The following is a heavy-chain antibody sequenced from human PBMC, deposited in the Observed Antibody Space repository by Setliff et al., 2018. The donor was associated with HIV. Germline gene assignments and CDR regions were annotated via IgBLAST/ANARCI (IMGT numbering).Heavy chain of an antibody. V-gene: IGHV1-18*01. D-gene: IGHD6-6*01. CDR2: ISAYNGNT. CDR1: GYSFSSYG. Sequence: ASVKVSCKASGYSFSSYGISWVRQAPGQGLEWMGWISAYNGNTNYAQKLQGRVTMTTDTSPSTAYMELRSLKSDDTAVYYCAREYRRSQGVGYFDYWGQGTLVTVSS. J-gene: IGHJ4*02. CDR3: AREYRRSQGVGYFDY.